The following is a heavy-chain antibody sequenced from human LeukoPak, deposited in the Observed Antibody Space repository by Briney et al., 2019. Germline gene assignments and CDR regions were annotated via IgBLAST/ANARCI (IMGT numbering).Heavy chain of an antibody. D-gene: IGHD3-3*01. V-gene: IGHV3-7*01. CDR2: IKQDGSEK. Sequence: PGGSLRLSCAASGFTFSSYWMSWVRQAPGKGLEWVANIKQDGSEKYYVDSVKGRLTISRDNAKNSLYLQMNSLRAEDTAVYYCARDQGFSYYYYYMDVWGKGTTVTVSS. CDR3: ARDQGFSYYYYYMDV. CDR1: GFTFSSYW. J-gene: IGHJ6*03.